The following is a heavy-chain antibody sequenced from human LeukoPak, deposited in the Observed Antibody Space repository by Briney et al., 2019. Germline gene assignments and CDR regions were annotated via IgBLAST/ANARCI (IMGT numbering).Heavy chain of an antibody. J-gene: IGHJ3*02. D-gene: IGHD3-10*01. CDR2: IYSGGST. CDR1: GFTFSNYA. V-gene: IGHV3-53*01. CDR3: ARDRFGDAFDI. Sequence: GGSLRLSCAASGFTFSNYAMSWVRQAPGKGLEWVSVIYSGGSTYYADSVKGRFTISRDNSKNMLYLQMNSLRAEDTAVYYCARDRFGDAFDIWGQGTMVTVSS.